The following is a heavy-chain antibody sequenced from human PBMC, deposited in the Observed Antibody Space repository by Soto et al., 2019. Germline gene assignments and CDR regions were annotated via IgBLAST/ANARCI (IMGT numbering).Heavy chain of an antibody. J-gene: IGHJ4*02. CDR2: ISGNSGNT. V-gene: IGHV3-23*01. CDR1: GFTFSIYA. CDR3: AKAKGPQRHYFDY. Sequence: PGGSLRLSCAASGFTFSIYAITWVRQAPGKGLEWVSVISGNSGNTYYADSVKGRFTISRDNSKSTLYLQMNSLRAEDTAVYYCAKAKGPQRHYFDYWGQGTLVNVSS.